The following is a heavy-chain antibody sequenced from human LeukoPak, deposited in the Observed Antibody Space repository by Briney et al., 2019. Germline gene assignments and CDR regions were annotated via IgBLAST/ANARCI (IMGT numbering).Heavy chain of an antibody. CDR1: GFTFSNHW. V-gene: IGHV3-7*01. J-gene: IGHJ4*02. D-gene: IGHD4-23*01. Sequence: GGSLRLSCAASGFTFSNHWMSWVRQAPGKGLEWVANIKQDGSVKYYVDSVKGRFTISRDNAKNSLYLQMNSLRAEDTAVYYCARDPYGGNSNDYWGQGTLVTVSS. CDR3: ARDPYGGNSNDY. CDR2: IKQDGSVK.